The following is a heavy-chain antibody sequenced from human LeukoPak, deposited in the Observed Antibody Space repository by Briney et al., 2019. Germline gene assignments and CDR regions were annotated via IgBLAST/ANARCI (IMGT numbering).Heavy chain of an antibody. CDR3: AREIVSSVES. V-gene: IGHV4-34*01. Sequence: PSETLSLTCAVYGGSFSGYYWSWTRQPPGKGLEWIGEINHSGSTNYNPSLKSRVTISVDTSKNQFSLKLSSVTAADTAVYHCAREIVSSVESWGQGSLVTVSS. J-gene: IGHJ4*02. CDR2: INHSGST. D-gene: IGHD6-6*01. CDR1: GGSFSGYY.